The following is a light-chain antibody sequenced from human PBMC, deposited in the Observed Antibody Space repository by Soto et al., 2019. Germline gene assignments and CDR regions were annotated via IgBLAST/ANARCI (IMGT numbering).Light chain of an antibody. CDR2: GAS. V-gene: IGKV3-20*01. J-gene: IGKJ4*01. CDR1: QSVSSSY. Sequence: EIVLTQSACTLSLSPGERATLSCRASQSVSSSYLAWYQQKTGQAPRLLIYGASSRATGIPDRFSGSGYGTDFNLTISRLETEDFAVYYCQQYGSSPLTFGGGTKVDIK. CDR3: QQYGSSPLT.